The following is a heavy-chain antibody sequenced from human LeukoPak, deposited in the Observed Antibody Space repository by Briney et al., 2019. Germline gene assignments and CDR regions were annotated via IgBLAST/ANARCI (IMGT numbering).Heavy chain of an antibody. D-gene: IGHD6-13*01. CDR2: IYYSGST. V-gene: IGHV4-31*01. CDR3: ARVGAAGISFDY. CDR1: GGSISSGGYY. J-gene: IGHJ4*02. Sequence: SETLSLTCTVSGGSISSGGYYWSWIRQHPGKGLEWIGYIYYSGSTYYNPSLKSQVTISVDTSKSQFSLKLSSVTAADTAVYYCARVGAAGISFDYWGQGTLVTVSS.